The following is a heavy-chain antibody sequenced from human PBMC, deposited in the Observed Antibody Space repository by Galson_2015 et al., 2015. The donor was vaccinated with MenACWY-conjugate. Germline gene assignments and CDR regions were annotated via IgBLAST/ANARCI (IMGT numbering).Heavy chain of an antibody. V-gene: IGHV3-23*01. Sequence: SLRLSCAASGFTFSTYAMSWVRQAPGKGREGVSGGLGRGESTHYADSVKGRFTVTRGNSKNRMYQQMNSLRAEDTAVYYCAKDQVAAAMMGRYGYWGQGTLVTVSS. CDR1: GFTFSTYA. CDR3: AKDQVAAAMMGRYGY. D-gene: IGHD2-21*02. J-gene: IGHJ4*02. CDR2: GLGRGEST.